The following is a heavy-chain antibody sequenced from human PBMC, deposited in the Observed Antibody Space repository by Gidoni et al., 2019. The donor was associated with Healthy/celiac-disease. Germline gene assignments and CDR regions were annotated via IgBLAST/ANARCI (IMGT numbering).Heavy chain of an antibody. V-gene: IGHV4-39*01. CDR2: IYYSGST. CDR1: GGSISSSSYY. CDR3: ARPPGSGYYWGHWYFDL. Sequence: QLQLQESGPGLVKPSETLSLTCTVSGGSISSSSYYWGWIRQPPGKGLEWIGSIYYSGSTYYNPSLKSRVTISVDTSKNQFSLKLSSVTAADTAVYYCARPPGSGYYWGHWYFDLWGRGTLVTVSS. D-gene: IGHD3-3*01. J-gene: IGHJ2*01.